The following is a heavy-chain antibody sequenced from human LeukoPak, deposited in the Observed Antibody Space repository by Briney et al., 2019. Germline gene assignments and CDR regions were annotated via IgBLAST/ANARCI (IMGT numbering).Heavy chain of an antibody. CDR3: ARTYINFNSYFDP. J-gene: IGHJ5*02. V-gene: IGHV4-38-2*02. CDR2: ISHIGST. CDR1: GYSISNGYN. D-gene: IGHD4-11*01. Sequence: SETLSLTCTVSGYSISNGYNWGWVRQPPGKGLECIGSISHIGSTYYNPSLESRVTISLDTSNNQFSLELSSVTAADTAVYYCARTYINFNSYFDPWGQGTLVTVSS.